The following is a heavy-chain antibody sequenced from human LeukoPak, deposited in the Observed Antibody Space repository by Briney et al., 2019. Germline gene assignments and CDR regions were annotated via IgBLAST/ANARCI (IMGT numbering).Heavy chain of an antibody. CDR3: ARGTPLNTAMASDY. CDR2: ISTLYGNK. V-gene: IGHV1-18*01. D-gene: IGHD5-18*01. J-gene: IGHJ4*02. Sequence: ASVKVSCKASGYTFTDYDINWVRQAPGQGPEWMGWISTLYGNKNFAQKFQGRVTMTSDTSTSTAYMELSSLRSEDTAVYYCARGTPLNTAMASDYWGQGTLVTVSS. CDR1: GYTFTDYD.